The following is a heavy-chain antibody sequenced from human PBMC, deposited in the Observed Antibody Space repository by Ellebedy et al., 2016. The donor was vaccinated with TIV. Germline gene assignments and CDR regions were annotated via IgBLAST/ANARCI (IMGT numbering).Heavy chain of an antibody. V-gene: IGHV1-2*02. J-gene: IGHJ4*02. CDR1: GYTFTGYY. Sequence: AASVKVSCKASGYTFTGYYIHWVRQAPGQGLEWMGWINPKNGGTNSAQKFQGRVTMTRDTSISTAYMELSWLRSDDTAVYYCARDGACGGDCYGDNYWGQGSLVTVSS. D-gene: IGHD2-21*02. CDR3: ARDGACGGDCYGDNY. CDR2: INPKNGGT.